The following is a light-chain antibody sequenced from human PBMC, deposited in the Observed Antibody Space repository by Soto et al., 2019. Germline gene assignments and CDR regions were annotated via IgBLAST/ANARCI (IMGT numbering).Light chain of an antibody. CDR1: SSDVGAYNY. CDR3: SSLTTSFTYV. Sequence: QSALTQPASVSGSPGQSVAISCTGTSSDVGAYNYISWYQQHPGKAPKLLLSEVSNRPSGVSDRFSGSKSGNTASLTISGLQAEDEADYYCSSLTTSFTYVFGIGTKLTVL. V-gene: IGLV2-14*01. J-gene: IGLJ1*01. CDR2: EVS.